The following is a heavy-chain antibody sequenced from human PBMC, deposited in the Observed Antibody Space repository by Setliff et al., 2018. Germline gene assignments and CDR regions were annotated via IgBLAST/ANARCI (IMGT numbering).Heavy chain of an antibody. CDR3: ARDRAARPPNSYYYYMDV. V-gene: IGHV1-69*10. J-gene: IGHJ6*03. D-gene: IGHD6-6*01. CDR1: GGTFISFG. CDR2: IIPNLGRV. Sequence: SVKVSCKASGGTFISFGISWVRQAPGQGLEWMGGIIPNLGRVKYAQRFQDRATITAEESTTTAYMELISLRSDDTAVYYCARDRAARPPNSYYYYMDVWGKGTTVTVSS.